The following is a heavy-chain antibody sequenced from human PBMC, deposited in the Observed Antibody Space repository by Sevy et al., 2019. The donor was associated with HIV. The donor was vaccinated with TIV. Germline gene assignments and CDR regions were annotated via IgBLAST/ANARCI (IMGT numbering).Heavy chain of an antibody. CDR2: IRNKADSYTT. CDR3: ATHAGIAAAGRVFDY. CDR1: GFTFSDHY. J-gene: IGHJ4*02. V-gene: IGHV3-72*01. D-gene: IGHD6-13*01. Sequence: GWSLRLSCAASGFTFSDHYMEWVRQAPGKGLEWVGRIRNKADSYTTEYAASVKGRFTISRDDSKNYLYLLINSLKTEDTAVYYCATHAGIAAAGRVFDYWGQGTLVTVSS.